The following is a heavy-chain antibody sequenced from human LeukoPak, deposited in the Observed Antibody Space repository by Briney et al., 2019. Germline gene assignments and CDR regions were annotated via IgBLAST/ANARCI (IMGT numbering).Heavy chain of an antibody. Sequence: QTGGSLRLSCAASGFTFSSYAMHWVRQAPGKGLEWVAVISYDGSNKYYADSVKGRFTISRDNSKNTLYLQMNSLRAEDTAVYYCAKDQQSWGETSLFDYWGQGTLVTVSS. CDR2: ISYDGSNK. D-gene: IGHD3-16*01. CDR3: AKDQQSWGETSLFDY. J-gene: IGHJ4*02. V-gene: IGHV3-30-3*01. CDR1: GFTFSSYA.